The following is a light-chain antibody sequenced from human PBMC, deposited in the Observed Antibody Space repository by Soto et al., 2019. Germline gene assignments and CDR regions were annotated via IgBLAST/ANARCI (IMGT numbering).Light chain of an antibody. CDR3: LQDLSYPRT. V-gene: IGKV1-6*01. J-gene: IGKJ1*01. CDR1: QTIRSW. CDR2: AAS. Sequence: IQMTQSPSTLSGSVGDRVTITCRASQTIRSWLVWYQQKPGKAPKLLIFAASNLHSGVPSRFSGSGSGTDFTLTISSLHPEDFATYYCLQDLSYPRTFGQGTKVDIK.